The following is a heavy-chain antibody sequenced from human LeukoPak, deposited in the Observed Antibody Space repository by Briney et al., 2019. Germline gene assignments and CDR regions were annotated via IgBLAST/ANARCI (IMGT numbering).Heavy chain of an antibody. CDR1: GFTFSSYA. V-gene: IGHV3-21*01. Sequence: GGSLRLSCAASGFTFSSYAMSWVRQAPGKGLEWVSSISTSSTYIYYADSVKGRFTISRDNAKNSLYLQMNSLRAEDTAVYYCAASAPRDYWGQGTLVTVSS. J-gene: IGHJ4*02. CDR2: ISTSSTYI. CDR3: AASAPRDY.